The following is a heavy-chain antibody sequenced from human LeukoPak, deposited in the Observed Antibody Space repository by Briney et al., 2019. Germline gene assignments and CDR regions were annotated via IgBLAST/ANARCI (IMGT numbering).Heavy chain of an antibody. V-gene: IGHV4-31*03. J-gene: IGHJ4*02. Sequence: SETLSLTCTVSGGSISSGGYYWSWIRQYPGKGLEWIGYIYYSGSTYYNPSLKSRVTISVDTSKNQFSLKLSSVTAADTAVYYCARATVGYSYGYGIDYWGQGTLVTVSS. D-gene: IGHD5-18*01. CDR3: ARATVGYSYGYGIDY. CDR1: GGSISSGGYY. CDR2: IYYSGST.